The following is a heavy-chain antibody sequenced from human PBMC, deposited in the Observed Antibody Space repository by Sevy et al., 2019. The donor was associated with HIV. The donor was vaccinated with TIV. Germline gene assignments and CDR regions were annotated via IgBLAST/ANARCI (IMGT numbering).Heavy chain of an antibody. CDR3: ATTSPPGIAVAGRGYYYYGMDV. CDR2: ISSSSSYT. V-gene: IGHV3-11*06. CDR1: GFTFSDYY. J-gene: IGHJ6*02. Sequence: GGSLRLSCAASGFTFSDYYMSWIRQAPGKGLEWVSYISSSSSYTNYADSVKGRFTISRDNAKNPLYLQMNSLRAEDTAVYYCATTSPPGIAVAGRGYYYYGMDVWGQGTTVTVSS. D-gene: IGHD6-19*01.